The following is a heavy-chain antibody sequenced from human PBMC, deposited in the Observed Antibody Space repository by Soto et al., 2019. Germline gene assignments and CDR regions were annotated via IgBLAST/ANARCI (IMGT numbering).Heavy chain of an antibody. J-gene: IGHJ4*02. D-gene: IGHD2-21*02. Sequence: QVQLVQSGAEVKKPGSSVKVSCKASGGTFSSYTISWVRQAPGQGLEWMGRIIPILGIANYAQKFQGRVTIPADKSTSTAYMELSSLRSEDTAVYYCAREQYGGDLMIWGQGTLVTVSS. V-gene: IGHV1-69*08. CDR2: IIPILGIA. CDR3: AREQYGGDLMI. CDR1: GGTFSSYT.